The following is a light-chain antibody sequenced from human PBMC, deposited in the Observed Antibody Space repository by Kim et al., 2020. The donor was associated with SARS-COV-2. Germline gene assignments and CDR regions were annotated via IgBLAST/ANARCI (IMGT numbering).Light chain of an antibody. J-gene: IGLJ3*02. V-gene: IGLV2-11*01. CDR1: SSDVGGYNY. CDR2: DVS. CDR3: CSYAGSYGV. Sequence: PGQSVTISCTRTSSDVGGYNYVSWYQQHPGKAPKLMIYDVSKRPSGVPDRVSGSKSGNTASLTISGLQAEDEADYYCCSYAGSYGVFGGGTQLTVL.